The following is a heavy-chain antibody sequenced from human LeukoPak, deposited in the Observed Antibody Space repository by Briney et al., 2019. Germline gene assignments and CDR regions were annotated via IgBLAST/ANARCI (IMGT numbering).Heavy chain of an antibody. CDR2: ISSGGDTK. CDR1: EFVFSDYY. CDR3: AREMGGDYGSGTFFDL. D-gene: IGHD3-10*01. Sequence: GGSLRLSCAASEFVFSDYYMSWVRQAPGKGLEWVSYISSGGDTKYYADSVKGRFTISRDNAKNSLYLQMNNLSAEDTAVYYCAREMGGDYGSGTFFDLWGQGNMVTVSS. J-gene: IGHJ4*02. V-gene: IGHV3-11*01.